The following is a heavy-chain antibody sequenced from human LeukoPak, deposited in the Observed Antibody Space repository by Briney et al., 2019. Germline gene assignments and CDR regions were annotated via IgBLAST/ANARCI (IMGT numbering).Heavy chain of an antibody. D-gene: IGHD1-1*01. Sequence: SETLSLTCTVSGGSISNYYWRWIRQSPGKGPEWIGWSYHRGSTSYNPSLKSRVAISVDTSKNQFSLKLSSVTAADTAVYYCARDRELGYWGQGTLVIVSS. CDR1: GGSISNYY. CDR2: SYHRGST. V-gene: IGHV4-59*01. CDR3: ARDRELGY. J-gene: IGHJ4*02.